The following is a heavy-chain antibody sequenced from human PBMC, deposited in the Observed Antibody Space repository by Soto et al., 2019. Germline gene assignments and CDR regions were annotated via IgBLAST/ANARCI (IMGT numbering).Heavy chain of an antibody. CDR3: VRVGRLGGS. D-gene: IGHD3-16*01. V-gene: IGHV3-7*03. CDR1: GFTFSSYW. J-gene: IGHJ5*02. CDR2: IKEDGSGK. Sequence: GGSLRLSCTASGFTFSSYWMSWVRQAPGKGLGWVANIKEDGSGKYYVDSVKGRFSISRDNARNSLYLQMNSLRVEDTAVYYCVRVGRLGGSWGQGALVTVSS.